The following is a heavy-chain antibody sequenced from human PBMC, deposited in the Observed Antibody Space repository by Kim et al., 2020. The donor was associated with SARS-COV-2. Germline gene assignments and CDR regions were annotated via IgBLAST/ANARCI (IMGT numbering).Heavy chain of an antibody. Sequence: GGSLRLSCAASGFTFSSYSMNWVRQAPGKGLEWVSSISSSSSYIYYADSVKGRFTISRDNAKNSLYLQMNSLRAEDTAVYYCARDPLLWFGELLPKGVPYFDYWGQGTLVTVSS. V-gene: IGHV3-21*01. CDR2: ISSSSSYI. J-gene: IGHJ4*02. CDR1: GFTFSSYS. CDR3: ARDPLLWFGELLPKGVPYFDY. D-gene: IGHD3-10*01.